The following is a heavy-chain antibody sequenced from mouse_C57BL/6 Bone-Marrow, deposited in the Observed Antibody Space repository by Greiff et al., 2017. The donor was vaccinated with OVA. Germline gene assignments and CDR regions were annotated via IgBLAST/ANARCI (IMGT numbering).Heavy chain of an antibody. CDR1: GYTFTSYW. V-gene: IGHV1-74*01. Sequence: QVQLQQPGAELVKPGASVKVSCKASGYTFTSYWMHWVKQRPGQGLEWIGRIHPSDSDTNYNQKFKGKATLTVDKSSSTAYMQLSSLTSEDSAVYYCAIKGATVVDHYYAMDDWGQGTSVTVSS. CDR3: AIKGATVVDHYYAMDD. D-gene: IGHD1-1*01. J-gene: IGHJ4*01. CDR2: IHPSDSDT.